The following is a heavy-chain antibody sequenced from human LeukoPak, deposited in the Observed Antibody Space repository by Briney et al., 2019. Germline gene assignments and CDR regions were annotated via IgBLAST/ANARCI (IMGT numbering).Heavy chain of an antibody. V-gene: IGHV4-34*01. CDR3: ARGNLRIWPTPGY. CDR2: INHSGST. D-gene: IGHD2-15*01. J-gene: IGHJ4*02. Sequence: SETLSHSCADSGGSFSGYFLSWIPQPPGKGLEWIGEINHSGSTNYNPSLKSRVTISVDTSKNQFSLKLSSVTAADTAVYYCARGNLRIWPTPGYWAQKTLLTVSS. CDR1: GGSFSGYF.